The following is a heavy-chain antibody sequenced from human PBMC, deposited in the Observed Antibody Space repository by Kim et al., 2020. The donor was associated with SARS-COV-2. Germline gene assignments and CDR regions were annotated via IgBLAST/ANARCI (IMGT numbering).Heavy chain of an antibody. V-gene: IGHV3-74*01. J-gene: IGHJ4*02. D-gene: IGHD3-10*02. CDR1: GCTFSTSR. CDR3: VKGGLFAFED. Sequence: GGSLRLSCTASGCTFSTSRMDWVRQAPGKGLVWVSRVSPDGTYVLDADSVKGRSTISRDNAKNTLYLQMNSLRAEDTGIYHCVKGGLFAFEDCGQGAMVT. CDR2: VSPDGTYV.